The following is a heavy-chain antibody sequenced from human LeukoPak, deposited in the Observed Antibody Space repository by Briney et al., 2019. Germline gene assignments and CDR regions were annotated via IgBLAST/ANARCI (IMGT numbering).Heavy chain of an antibody. D-gene: IGHD3-16*01. J-gene: IGHJ4*02. CDR1: GFTFSSYA. CDR3: ARGDFDY. V-gene: IGHV3-30*04. CDR2: ISYDGSNK. Sequence: GGSLRLSCAASGFTFSSYAMHWVRRAPGKGLEWVAVISYDGSNKYYADSVKGRFTISRDNSKNTLYLQMNSLRAEDTAVYYCARGDFDYWGQGTLVTVSS.